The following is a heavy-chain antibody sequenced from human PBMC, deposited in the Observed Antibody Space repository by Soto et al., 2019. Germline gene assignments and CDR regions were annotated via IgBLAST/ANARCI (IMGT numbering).Heavy chain of an antibody. D-gene: IGHD2-15*01. CDR1: GFTVSSNY. V-gene: IGHV3-66*01. J-gene: IGHJ3*01. CDR2: IYTGGST. CDR3: ARDRGQCSGGSCRDAFDF. Sequence: EVQLVESGGGLVQPGGSLRLSCAASGFTVSSNYMSWVRQAPGKGLEWVSVIYTGGSTNYADSVKGRFTVSRDTSKNTLYLQVNTLRADDTAVYYCARDRGQCSGGSCRDAFDFWGQGTVVIVSS.